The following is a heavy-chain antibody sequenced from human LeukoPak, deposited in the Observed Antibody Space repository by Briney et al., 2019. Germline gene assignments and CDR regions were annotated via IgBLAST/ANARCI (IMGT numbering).Heavy chain of an antibody. CDR3: ARLERRYYGSGSYYPIFDY. Sequence: SETLSLTCTVSGGSISNYYWSWIRQPPGKGLEWIGHIYYSGATKYNPSLKSRITISVDTSKNQFSLKLSSVTAADTAVYYCARLERRYYGSGSYYPIFDYWGQGTLATVSS. J-gene: IGHJ4*02. D-gene: IGHD3-10*01. CDR2: IYYSGAT. CDR1: GGSISNYY. V-gene: IGHV4-59*08.